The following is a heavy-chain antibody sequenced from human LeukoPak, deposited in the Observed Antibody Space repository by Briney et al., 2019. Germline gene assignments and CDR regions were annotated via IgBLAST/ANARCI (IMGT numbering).Heavy chain of an antibody. CDR2: IKQDGSEK. CDR1: GFSFSDYW. J-gene: IGHJ4*02. CDR3: ARGWNYAFRFDY. V-gene: IGHV3-7*01. Sequence: PGGSLRLSCAASGFSFSDYWMTWVRQAPGKGLEWVAHIKQDGSEKYYVDSIKGRFTISRDNAKNLVYLQMNSLRAGDTAVYYCARGWNYAFRFDYWGQGTLVTVSS. D-gene: IGHD1-7*01.